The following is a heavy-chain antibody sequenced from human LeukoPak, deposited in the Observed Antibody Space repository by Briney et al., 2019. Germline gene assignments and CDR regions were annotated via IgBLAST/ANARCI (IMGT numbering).Heavy chain of an antibody. J-gene: IGHJ6*03. CDR3: ARGFYSSSWWIHYYYYMDV. Sequence: GASVKVSCKASGYTFTSYDINWVRQATGQGLEWMGWMNPNSGNTGYAQKFQGRVTMTRNTSISTAYMELSSLRSEDTAVYYCARGFYSSSWWIHYYYYMDVWGKGTTVTVSS. D-gene: IGHD6-13*01. CDR1: GYTFTSYD. CDR2: MNPNSGNT. V-gene: IGHV1-8*01.